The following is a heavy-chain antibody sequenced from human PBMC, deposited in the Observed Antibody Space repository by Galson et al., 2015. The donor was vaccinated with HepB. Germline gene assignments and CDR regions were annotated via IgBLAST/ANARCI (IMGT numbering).Heavy chain of an antibody. CDR3: ATIRLDY. D-gene: IGHD3-3*01. CDR2: ISGSGGNT. V-gene: IGHV3-23*01. J-gene: IGHJ4*02. Sequence: SLRLSCAASGFTFSSYAMSWVRQAPGKGLEWVSGISGSGGNTYYADSVKGRFTISRDNSKNTLYLQMNSLRAEDTALYYCATIRLDYWGQGTLVTVSS. CDR1: GFTFSSYA.